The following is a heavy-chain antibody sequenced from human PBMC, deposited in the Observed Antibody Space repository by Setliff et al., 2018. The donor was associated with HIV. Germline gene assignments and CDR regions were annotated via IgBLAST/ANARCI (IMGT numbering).Heavy chain of an antibody. CDR3: ARVRLTMIMMVDYFDQ. V-gene: IGHV4-4*07. J-gene: IGHJ4*02. CDR2: IYSTGDT. Sequence: KASETLSLTCSVYGGSISNFYWSWIRQPPGKGLEWVGHIYSTGDTNYNPSLKSRVTLSADTSKNQLSLSLTSVTAADTAVYYCARVRLTMIMMVDYFDQWGQGTLVTVSS. CDR1: GGSISNFY. D-gene: IGHD3-22*01.